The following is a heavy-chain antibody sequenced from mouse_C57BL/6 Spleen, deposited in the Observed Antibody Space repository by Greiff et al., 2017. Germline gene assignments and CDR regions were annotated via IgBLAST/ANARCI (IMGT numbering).Heavy chain of an antibody. V-gene: IGHV1-7*01. CDR1: GYTFTSYW. J-gene: IGHJ4*01. Sequence: QVHVKQSGAELAKPGASVKLSCKASGYTFTSYWMHWVKQRPGQGLEWIGYINPSSGYTKYNQKFKDKATLTADKSSSTAYMQLSSLTYEDSAVYYGARGTYDYDGYYAMDYWGQGTSVTVSS. CDR2: INPSSGYT. CDR3: ARGTYDYDGYYAMDY. D-gene: IGHD2-4*01.